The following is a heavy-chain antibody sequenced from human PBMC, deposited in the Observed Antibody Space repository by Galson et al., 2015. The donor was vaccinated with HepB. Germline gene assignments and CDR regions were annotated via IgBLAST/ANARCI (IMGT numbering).Heavy chain of an antibody. V-gene: IGHV3-7*01. CDR1: GFTFSSSW. CDR2: IKQDGSEK. J-gene: IGHJ3*02. Sequence: SLRLSCAASGFTFSSSWMSWVRQAPGKGLEWVANIKQDGSEKYYVDSVKGRFTISRDNAKNSLYLQMNSLRAEDTAVYYCARGSSDSDAFDIWGQGTMVTVSS. CDR3: ARGSSDSDAFDI. D-gene: IGHD3-10*01.